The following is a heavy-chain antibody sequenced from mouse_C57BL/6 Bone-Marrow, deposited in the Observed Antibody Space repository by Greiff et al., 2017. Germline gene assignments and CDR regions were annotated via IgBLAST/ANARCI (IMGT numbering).Heavy chain of an antibody. CDR3: ARDWVPLYWYFDV. J-gene: IGHJ1*03. Sequence: QVQLQQSGAELARPGASVKLSCKASGYTFTSYGISWVKQRTGQGLEWIGEIYPRSGNTYYNEKFKGKATLTADKSSSTAYMELRSLTSEDSAVYFCARDWVPLYWYFDVWGTGTTVTVSS. D-gene: IGHD4-1*01. V-gene: IGHV1-81*01. CDR1: GYTFTSYG. CDR2: IYPRSGNT.